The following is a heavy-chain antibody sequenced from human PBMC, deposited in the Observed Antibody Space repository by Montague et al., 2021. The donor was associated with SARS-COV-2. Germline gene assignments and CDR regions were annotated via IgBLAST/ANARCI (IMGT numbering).Heavy chain of an antibody. V-gene: IGHV4-34*01. D-gene: IGHD3-10*01. CDR2: ISHSGST. J-gene: IGHJ6*02. CDR3: ARVRYYGAGTSLGMDV. Sequence: SETLSLTCAVSGGSFSGYCWCWIRQPPGKGLGWIGEISHSGSTNYNPSLKSRVTISVDTSKNQFSLKLSSVTAADTAVYYCARVRYYGAGTSLGMDVWGQGTTVTVSS. CDR1: GGSFSGYC.